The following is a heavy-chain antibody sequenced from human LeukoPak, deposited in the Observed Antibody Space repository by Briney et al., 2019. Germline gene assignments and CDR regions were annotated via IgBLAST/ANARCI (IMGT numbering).Heavy chain of an antibody. D-gene: IGHD5-12*01. Sequence: GGSLRLSCTASGFTFGDYAMSWLRQAPGKGLEWVGFIRSKAYGGTTEYAASVKGRFTISRDDSKSIAYLQMNSLKTEGTAVYYCTRYYSGYDLGLINYWGQGTLVTVSS. CDR2: IRSKAYGGTT. J-gene: IGHJ4*02. CDR1: GFTFGDYA. CDR3: TRYYSGYDLGLINY. V-gene: IGHV3-49*03.